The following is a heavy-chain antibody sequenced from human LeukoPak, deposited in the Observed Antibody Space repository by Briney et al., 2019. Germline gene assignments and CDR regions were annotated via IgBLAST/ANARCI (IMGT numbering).Heavy chain of an antibody. CDR1: GASISSGNYY. CDR2: IHVTGRT. Sequence: SETLSLTCTVSGASISSGNYYWSWIRQTAGKGLEWIGRIHVTGRTDYNPSLKSRVTVSLDTAKNQYSLQLSSVSAADTAIYYCARGHTGQNWFDPWGQGTLVTVPS. D-gene: IGHD2-8*02. CDR3: ARGHTGQNWFDP. V-gene: IGHV4-61*02. J-gene: IGHJ5*02.